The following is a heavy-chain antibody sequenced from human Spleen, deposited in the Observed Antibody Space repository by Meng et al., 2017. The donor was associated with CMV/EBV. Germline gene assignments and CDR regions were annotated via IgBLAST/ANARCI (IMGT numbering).Heavy chain of an antibody. D-gene: IGHD5-12*01. Sequence: SCGSISSGGYYWSWIRQHPGKGLEWIGYIYYSGSTYYNPSLKSRVTISVDTSKNQFSLKLSSVTAADTAVYYCARLVATIRTYYFDYWGQGTLVTVSS. CDR1: CGSISSGGYY. CDR3: ARLVATIRTYYFDY. CDR2: IYYSGST. V-gene: IGHV4-31*02. J-gene: IGHJ4*02.